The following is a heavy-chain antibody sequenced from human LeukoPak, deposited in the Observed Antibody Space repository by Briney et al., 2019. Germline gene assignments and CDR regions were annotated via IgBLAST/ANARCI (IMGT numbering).Heavy chain of an antibody. CDR1: GFTFSSYA. V-gene: IGHV3-30-3*01. Sequence: GGFLRLSCAASGFTFSSYAIHWVRQAPGTGLEWVALISYEGSNKYYADSVKGRSTISRDNSKNTVYLQMNSLRTEDTAVYYCARDDLSGSYRFDSWGQGTLVTVSS. J-gene: IGHJ4*02. D-gene: IGHD1-26*01. CDR3: ARDDLSGSYRFDS. CDR2: ISYEGSNK.